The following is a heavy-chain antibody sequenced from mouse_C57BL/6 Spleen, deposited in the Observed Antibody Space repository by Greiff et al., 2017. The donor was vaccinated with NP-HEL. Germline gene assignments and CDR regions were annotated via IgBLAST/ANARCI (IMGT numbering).Heavy chain of an antibody. D-gene: IGHD2-3*01. Sequence: EVHLVESGGGLVKPGGSLKLSCAASGFTFSSYAMSWVRQTPEKRLEWVATISDGGGNTYYPDNVKGRFTISRDNAKNNLYLQISHLKSEDTAMYYCANDGSCQPAWYAMDGWGQVTSVSASS. CDR1: GFTFSSYA. CDR3: ANDGSCQPAWYAMDG. J-gene: IGHJ4*01. V-gene: IGHV5-4*01. CDR2: ISDGGGNT.